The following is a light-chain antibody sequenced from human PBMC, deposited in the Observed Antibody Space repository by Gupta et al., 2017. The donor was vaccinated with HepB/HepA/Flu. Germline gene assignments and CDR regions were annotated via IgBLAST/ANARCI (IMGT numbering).Light chain of an antibody. J-gene: IGKJ4*01. CDR1: HSVSSSS. CDR2: GAS. V-gene: IGKV3-20*01. Sequence: EIVLTQSPGTLSLSPGGRATLSCRASHSVSSSSLAWYQQKPGQAPRLLIYGASSRATGIPDRFSGSGSGTEFTLTISRLEPEDFAVYYCQQYGSSPLTFGGGTKVEIK. CDR3: QQYGSSPLT.